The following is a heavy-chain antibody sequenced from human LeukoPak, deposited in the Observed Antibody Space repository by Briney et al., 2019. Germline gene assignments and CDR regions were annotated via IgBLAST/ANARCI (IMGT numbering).Heavy chain of an antibody. CDR2: TYYRSKWYN. CDR3: ARAEGSWYLSLAY. J-gene: IGHJ4*02. CDR1: GDTVSSKRAA. Sequence: SQTLSLTCAISGDTVSSKRAAWNWIRQSPLRGLEWLGRTYYRSKWYNDYAVSVKSRITINPDTSKNQFSLQLNSVTPEDTAVYYCARAEGSWYLSLAYWGRGTLVTVSS. V-gene: IGHV6-1*01. D-gene: IGHD6-13*01.